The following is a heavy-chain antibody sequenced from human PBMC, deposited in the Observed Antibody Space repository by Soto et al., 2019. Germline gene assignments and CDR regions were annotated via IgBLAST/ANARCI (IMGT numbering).Heavy chain of an antibody. CDR1: GGSISSGGYS. CDR3: ARDPSGSGPNFDY. J-gene: IGHJ4*02. D-gene: IGHD3-10*01. CDR2: IDHSGST. V-gene: IGHV4-30-2*01. Sequence: QLLESGSGLVKPSQTVSLTCAVSGGSISSGGYSWSWIRQPPGKGLEWIGYIDHSGSTYYSPSLKSRVTISVDTSKNQLSLRLGSVTAADTAVYYCARDPSGSGPNFDYWGQGALVTVSS.